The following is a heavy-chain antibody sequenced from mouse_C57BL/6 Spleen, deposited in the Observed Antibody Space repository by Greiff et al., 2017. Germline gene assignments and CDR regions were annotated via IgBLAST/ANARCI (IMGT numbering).Heavy chain of an antibody. V-gene: IGHV1-55*01. Sequence: QVQLQQPGAELVKPGASVRMSCKASGYTFTSYWITWVKQRPGQGLEWIGDIYPGSGSTNYNEKFKSKATLTVDTSSSTADMQLSSLTSEDSGVYYCARERGLYEYGWYFDVWGTGTTVTVSS. CDR2: IYPGSGST. CDR3: ARERGLYEYGWYFDV. D-gene: IGHD2-4*01. J-gene: IGHJ1*03. CDR1: GYTFTSYW.